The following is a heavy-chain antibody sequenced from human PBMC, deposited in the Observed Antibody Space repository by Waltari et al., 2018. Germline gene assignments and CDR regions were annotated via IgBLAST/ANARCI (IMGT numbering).Heavy chain of an antibody. V-gene: IGHV3-11*04. CDR3: ARGSVADP. D-gene: IGHD6-19*01. CDR2: ISNTGDIT. J-gene: IGHJ5*02. CDR1: GFIFSKFY. Sequence: QAQLVESGGDLVRPGGSLRLSCRASGFIFSKFYLSWIRQAPGKGLEWVLYISNTGDITYYADSVKGRFVVSRDNADNSLFLQMHNLRVNDTAVYYCARGSVADPWGQGTLVSVST.